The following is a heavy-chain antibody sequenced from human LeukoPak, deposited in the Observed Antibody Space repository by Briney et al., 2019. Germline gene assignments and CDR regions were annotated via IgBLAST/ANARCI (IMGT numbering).Heavy chain of an antibody. CDR2: INSNTGGT. CDR3: ARGQPYGDYNWFDL. CDR1: GYTFTGYF. V-gene: IGHV1-2*06. D-gene: IGHD4-17*01. J-gene: IGHJ5*02. Sequence: ASVKVSCKASGYTFTGYFMHWVRQAPGQGLEWMGRINSNTGGTTYAQKFQGRVTMTRDTSITTAHMGLSRLKSDDTAVYYCARGQPYGDYNWFDLWGQGALVTVSS.